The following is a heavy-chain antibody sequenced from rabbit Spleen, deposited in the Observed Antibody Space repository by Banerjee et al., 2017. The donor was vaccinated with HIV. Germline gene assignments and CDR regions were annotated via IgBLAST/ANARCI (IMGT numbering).Heavy chain of an antibody. CDR1: GVSLNDKDV. Sequence: QEQLEESGGGLVKPEGSLTLTCKASGVSLNDKDVMCWVRQAPGKGLEWIACINIVTGKSVYASWAKGRFTISKSSSTTVTLQMTSLTAADTATYFCARGDVGDYGGGRAIDLWGPGTLVT. CDR3: ARGDVGDYGGGRAIDL. J-gene: IGHJ4*01. CDR2: INIVTGKS. V-gene: IGHV1S45*01. D-gene: IGHD2-1*01.